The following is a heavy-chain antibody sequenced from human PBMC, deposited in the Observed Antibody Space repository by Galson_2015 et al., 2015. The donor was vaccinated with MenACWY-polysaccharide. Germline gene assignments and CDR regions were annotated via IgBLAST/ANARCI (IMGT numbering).Heavy chain of an antibody. V-gene: IGHV3-74*01. D-gene: IGHD2-15*01. CDR3: VRDWWALEA. CDR2: INSDGSVK. Sequence: SLRLSCAVSGFTFITHYMHWVRQDLGKGLLWVSHINSDGSVKIYADSVKGRFTISRDNAKNTLYLRMNNLRAEDTAVYYCVRDWWALEALGQVTLFTFSS. CDR1: GFTFITHY. J-gene: IGHJ5*02.